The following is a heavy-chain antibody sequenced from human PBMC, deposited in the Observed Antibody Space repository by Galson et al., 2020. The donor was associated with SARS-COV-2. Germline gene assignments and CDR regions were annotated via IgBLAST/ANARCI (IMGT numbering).Heavy chain of an antibody. Sequence: GESLKISCAASGFTVSSNYMSWVRQAPGKGLEWVSVIYSGGSTYYADSVKGRFTISRDNSKNTLYLQMNSLRAEDTAVYYCARVLDGDYVDYWGQGTLVTVSS. V-gene: IGHV3-53*01. CDR1: GFTVSSNY. D-gene: IGHD4-17*01. CDR3: ARVLDGDYVDY. J-gene: IGHJ4*02. CDR2: IYSGGST.